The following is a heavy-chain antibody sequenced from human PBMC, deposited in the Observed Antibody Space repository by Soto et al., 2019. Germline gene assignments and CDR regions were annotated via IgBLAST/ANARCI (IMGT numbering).Heavy chain of an antibody. CDR1: GFNLGSYW. V-gene: IGHV3-74*01. D-gene: IGHD2-21*02. CDR2: INDYGTTI. J-gene: IGHJ4*02. Sequence: GGSLRLSCAASGFNLGSYWMHWVRQAPGKGLVWVSRINDYGTTINYAESVEGRFTISRDDAKSEVYLQMNNLRAEDTAVYYRARGGLKPFDYWGQGALVTVSS. CDR3: ARGGLKPFDY.